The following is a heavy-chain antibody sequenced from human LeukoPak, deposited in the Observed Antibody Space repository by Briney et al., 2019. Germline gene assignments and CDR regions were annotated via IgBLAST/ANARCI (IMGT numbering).Heavy chain of an antibody. CDR3: ARGRVSSSSWQSVYYYYLYMDV. J-gene: IGHJ6*03. V-gene: IGHV4-59*01. CDR1: GYSISIYY. CDR2: INHTGST. D-gene: IGHD6-13*01. Sequence: PLETLSLSCSVSGYSISIYYLNWVRQPPGQGLEWMGYINHTGSTNYNPSLNSRVTISRDTSTNHFSLKLSSVTAADTAVYFCARGRVSSSSWQSVYYYYLYMDVWGKGSTVTVSS.